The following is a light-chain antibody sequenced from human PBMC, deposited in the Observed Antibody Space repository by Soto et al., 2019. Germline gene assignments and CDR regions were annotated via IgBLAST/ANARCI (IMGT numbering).Light chain of an antibody. CDR2: DNY. Sequence: QSVLTQPPSVSAAPGQKVTISCSGSSSNIGNNYVSWYQQLPGTAPKLVIYDNYKRPSGIPDRFSGSKSGTSATLGITGLQTGDEADYYCGTWDSSLSAVVFGGGTKLTVL. CDR1: SSNIGNNY. J-gene: IGLJ2*01. V-gene: IGLV1-51*01. CDR3: GTWDSSLSAVV.